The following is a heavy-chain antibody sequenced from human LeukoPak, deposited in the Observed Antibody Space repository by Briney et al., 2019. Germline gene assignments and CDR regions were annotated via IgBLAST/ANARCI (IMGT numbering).Heavy chain of an antibody. CDR3: IAHFPYCYGFDV. CDR2: IKSVGEGATT. D-gene: IGHD3-3*02. V-gene: IGHV3-15*01. CDR1: GFTIGTAW. J-gene: IGHJ6*04. Sequence: GSLRLSCLSSGFTIGTAWMSWVRQAPGKGREWLGLIKSVGEGATTNYPAPAKGRFAISRDDSKNMIYLQMSSMKIDDTAIYYCIAHFPYCYGFDVWGKGTTVTVSS.